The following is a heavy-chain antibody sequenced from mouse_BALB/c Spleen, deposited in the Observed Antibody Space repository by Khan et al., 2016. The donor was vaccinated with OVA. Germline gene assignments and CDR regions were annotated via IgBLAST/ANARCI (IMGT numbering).Heavy chain of an antibody. V-gene: IGHV1-69*02. D-gene: IGHD1-1*02. CDR1: GCTFTNYW. CDR3: TREGVGGSSFAY. Sequence: QVQLKQSGTELVRPGASVKLSCKASGCTFTNYWINWVKQRPGQGLEWIGNIYPSDSYTNYNQKFKDMATLTVDKSSSTAYMQLRSPASEDSAVYYCTREGVGGSSFAYWGQGTLVTVSA. J-gene: IGHJ3*01. CDR2: IYPSDSYT.